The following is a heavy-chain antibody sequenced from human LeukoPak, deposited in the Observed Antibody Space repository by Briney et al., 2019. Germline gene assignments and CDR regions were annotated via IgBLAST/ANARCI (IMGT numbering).Heavy chain of an antibody. CDR3: AKGSYGSGSYRLYYFDY. Sequence: GGSPRLSCAASGFTFDDYAMHWVRQAPGKGLEWVSLISGDGGSTYYADSVKGRFTISRDNSKNSLYLQMNSLRTEDTALYYCAKGSYGSGSYRLYYFDYWGQGTLVTLSS. CDR2: ISGDGGST. V-gene: IGHV3-43*02. D-gene: IGHD3-10*01. CDR1: GFTFDDYA. J-gene: IGHJ4*02.